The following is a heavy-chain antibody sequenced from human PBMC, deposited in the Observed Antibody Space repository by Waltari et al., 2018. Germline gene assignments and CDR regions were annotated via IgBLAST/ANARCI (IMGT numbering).Heavy chain of an antibody. CDR1: GGSISSSNW. D-gene: IGHD3-22*01. Sequence: QVQLQESGPGLVKPSGTLSLTCAVSGGSISSSNWWRWVRQPHGKGLEWIGEIYHSGSTNYNPSLKSRVTISVDKSKNQFSLKLSSVTAADTAVYYCARKNYYDSSGYYYGRFDYWGQGTLVTVSS. CDR2: IYHSGST. V-gene: IGHV4-4*02. CDR3: ARKNYYDSSGYYYGRFDY. J-gene: IGHJ4*02.